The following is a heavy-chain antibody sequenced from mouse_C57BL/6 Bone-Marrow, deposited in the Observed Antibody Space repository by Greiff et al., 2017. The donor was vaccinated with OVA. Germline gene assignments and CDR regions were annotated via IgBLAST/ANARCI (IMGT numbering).Heavy chain of an antibody. Sequence: EVQLMASGGGLVQPGGSLKLSCAASGFAFSRYWLSWFRRAPGKGLEWIGEINPDSSTINYAPSLKDKFIISRDNAKNTLYLQMSKVRSEDTALYYCATAWFAYWGQGTLVTVSA. CDR3: ATAWFAY. J-gene: IGHJ3*01. V-gene: IGHV4-1*01. CDR1: GFAFSRYW. CDR2: INPDSSTI.